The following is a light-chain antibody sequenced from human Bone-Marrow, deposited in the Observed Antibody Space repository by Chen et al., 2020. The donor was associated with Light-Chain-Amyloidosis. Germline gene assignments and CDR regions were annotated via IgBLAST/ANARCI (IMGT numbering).Light chain of an antibody. J-gene: IGLJ2*01. CDR2: RDT. CDR3: QSADSSGTYEVI. V-gene: IGLV3-25*03. Sequence: YELTQPPSLSVSPGHKASTNCSGDDLPTKYAYWYQQKPGQAPVLVIHRDTERPSGISERFSGSSSGTTATLTISGVQAEDEADYHCQSADSSGTYEVIFGGGTKLTVL. CDR1: DLPTKY.